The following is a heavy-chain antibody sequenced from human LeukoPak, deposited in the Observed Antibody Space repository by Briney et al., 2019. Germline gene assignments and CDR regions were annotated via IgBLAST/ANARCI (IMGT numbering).Heavy chain of an antibody. CDR3: ARGAGYYGSGSPFYYFDY. D-gene: IGHD3-10*01. Sequence: SETLSLTCTVSGGSISSHYWSWIRQPPGKGLEWIGYIYYSGSTNYNPSLKSRVTISVDTSKNQFSLKLSSVTAADTAVYYCARGAGYYGSGSPFYYFDYWGQGTLVTVSS. CDR2: IYYSGST. V-gene: IGHV4-59*11. CDR1: GGSISSHY. J-gene: IGHJ4*02.